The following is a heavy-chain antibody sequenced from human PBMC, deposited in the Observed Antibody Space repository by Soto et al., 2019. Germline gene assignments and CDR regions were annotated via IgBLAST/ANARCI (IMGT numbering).Heavy chain of an antibody. CDR3: AQDDDGKNDGDSLEM. CDR2: ISVYNGKT. J-gene: IGHJ3*02. V-gene: IGHV1-18*01. D-gene: IGHD4-17*01. Sequence: QVQLVQSGAEVKKPGASVKVSCKASGYTFTSFGITWVRQAPGQGLEWMGWISVYNGKTSYAQKLQGRVTVTRDTSTNTAYMELRSLRSDDTAIYYCAQDDDGKNDGDSLEMWGQGTVVTVSS. CDR1: GYTFTSFG.